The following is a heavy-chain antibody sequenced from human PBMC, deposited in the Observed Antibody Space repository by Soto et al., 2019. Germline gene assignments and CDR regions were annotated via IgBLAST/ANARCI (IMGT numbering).Heavy chain of an antibody. V-gene: IGHV1-18*01. CDR2: ISGYNGKK. Sequence: QVQFVQSGAEVKKPGASVKVSCKSSGYTFSMSGISWVGQAPGQGLEWMGWISGYNGKKNYEQKFQDRVTTTTDTSTNMAYMELRSLRSDDTAVYYCAREGPRPYYYSGMDVWGQGTTVTVSS. CDR1: GYTFSMSG. J-gene: IGHJ6*02. CDR3: AREGPRPYYYSGMDV.